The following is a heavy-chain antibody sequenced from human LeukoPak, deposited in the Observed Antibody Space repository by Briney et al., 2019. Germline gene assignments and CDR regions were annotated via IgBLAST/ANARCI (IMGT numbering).Heavy chain of an antibody. CDR2: ISGSGGST. V-gene: IGHV3-23*01. Sequence: HTGGSLRLSCAASEFTFSSYAMSWVRQAPGKGLEWVSAISGSGGSTYYADSVKGRFTISRDNSKNTLYLQMNSLRAEDTAVYYCAKEVAGATLADYWGQGTLVTVSS. CDR1: EFTFSSYA. J-gene: IGHJ4*02. D-gene: IGHD1-26*01. CDR3: AKEVAGATLADY.